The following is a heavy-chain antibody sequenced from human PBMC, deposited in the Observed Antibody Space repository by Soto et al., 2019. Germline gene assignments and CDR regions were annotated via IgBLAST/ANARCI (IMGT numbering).Heavy chain of an antibody. CDR1: GNTFTYRY. CDR2: ITPFSGDV. CDR3: AGGGAGSGPFTWELPDH. D-gene: IGHD1-26*01. J-gene: IGHJ4*02. V-gene: IGHV1-45*02. Sequence: QMQLVQSGAEVKKTGFSVTVSCKALGNTFTYRYLHWVRQAPGQALEWMGWITPFSGDVHYAQKFQKRVTITRDRSINTAYMQMSSLRSEDTAMYFCAGGGAGSGPFTWELPDHWGQGTLVTVSS.